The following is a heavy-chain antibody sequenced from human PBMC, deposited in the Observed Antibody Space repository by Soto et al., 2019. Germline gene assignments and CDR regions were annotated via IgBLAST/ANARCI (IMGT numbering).Heavy chain of an antibody. CDR2: IYPDDSDA. CDR3: TRSYNSVWILDY. D-gene: IGHD6-19*01. CDR1: GYSFINYW. V-gene: IGHV5-51*01. J-gene: IGHJ4*02. Sequence: GESLKISCQVSGYSFINYWIGWVRQMPGKGLEWMGIIYPDDSDARYSPSFQGQVTISADKSITTAYLQWNSLKASDTAIYYCTRSYNSVWILDYWGQGTLVTVSS.